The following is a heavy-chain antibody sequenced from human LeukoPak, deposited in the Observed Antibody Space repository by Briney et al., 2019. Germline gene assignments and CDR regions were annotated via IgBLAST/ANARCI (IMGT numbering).Heavy chain of an antibody. D-gene: IGHD6-19*01. CDR3: ARCSGWYEGGYYYYYMDV. CDR1: GGSISSYY. CDR2: IYYSGST. Sequence: SETLPLTCTVSGGSISSYYWSWIRQPPGKGLEWIGYIYYSGSTNYNPSLKSRVTISVDTSKNQFSLKLSSVTAADTAVYYCARCSGWYEGGYYYYYMDVWGKGTTVTISS. V-gene: IGHV4-59*01. J-gene: IGHJ6*03.